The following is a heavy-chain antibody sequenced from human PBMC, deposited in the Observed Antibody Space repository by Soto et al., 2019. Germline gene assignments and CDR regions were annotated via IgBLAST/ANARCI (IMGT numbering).Heavy chain of an antibody. CDR2: ISSSGSTI. Sequence: GGSLRLSCAASGFTFSPYEMSWVRQSPGKGLEWISYISSSGSTIHYADSVKGRFSISRDNAKKSLFLQMNSLRAEDTAVYYCVREAPCSNGVCQFDYWGRGTLVTVSS. CDR1: GFTFSPYE. CDR3: VREAPCSNGVCQFDY. V-gene: IGHV3-48*03. D-gene: IGHD2-8*01. J-gene: IGHJ4*02.